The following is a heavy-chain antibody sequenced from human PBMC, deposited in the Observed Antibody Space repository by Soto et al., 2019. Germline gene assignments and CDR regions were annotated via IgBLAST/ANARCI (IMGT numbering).Heavy chain of an antibody. D-gene: IGHD3-9*01. CDR3: AITSYYDILTGQGQFDY. V-gene: IGHV1-69*01. CDR2: IIPIFGTA. CDR1: GGTFSSYA. J-gene: IGHJ4*02. Sequence: QVQLVQSGAEVKKPGSSVKVSCKASGGTFSSYAISWVRQAPGQGLEWMGGIIPIFGTANYVQKFQGRVTITADESTSTAYMELSSLRSEDTAVYYCAITSYYDILTGQGQFDYWGQGTLVTVSS.